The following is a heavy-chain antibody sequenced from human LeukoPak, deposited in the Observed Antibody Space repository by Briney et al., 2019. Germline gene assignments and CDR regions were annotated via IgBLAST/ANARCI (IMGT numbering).Heavy chain of an antibody. Sequence: SETLSLTCTVSGGSISSSSYYWGWIRQPPGKGLEWIGSIYYSGSTYYNPSLKCRVTISVDPSKNQFSLKLSSVTAADTAVYYCASGCSSTSCFLGYWGQGTLVTVSS. V-gene: IGHV4-39*07. J-gene: IGHJ4*02. CDR3: ASGCSSTSCFLGY. D-gene: IGHD2-2*01. CDR1: GGSISSSSYY. CDR2: IYYSGST.